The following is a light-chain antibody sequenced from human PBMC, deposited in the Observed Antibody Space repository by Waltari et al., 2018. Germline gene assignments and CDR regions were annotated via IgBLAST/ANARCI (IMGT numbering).Light chain of an antibody. CDR1: QSVGRF. J-gene: IGKJ1*01. V-gene: IGKV3-20*01. CDR2: QAS. CDR3: QNHERLPAT. Sequence: ELVLTQSPGTLSLSPGERATLACRASQSVGRFLAWYQQKPGQAPRLLIYQASNRATGIPDRFSGSGSGTDFSLTISRQEPEDFAVYYCQNHERLPATFGQGTKVEI.